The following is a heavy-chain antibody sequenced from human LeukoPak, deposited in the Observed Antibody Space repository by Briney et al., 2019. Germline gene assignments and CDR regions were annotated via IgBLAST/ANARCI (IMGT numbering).Heavy chain of an antibody. CDR3: ARLDANGWFDP. Sequence: ASVKVTCKASGYTFTTYGIRWVRQAPGQGLEWMGWISAYNGNTNYAQKLQGRVTMTTDTSTSTAYMELRSLRSDDTAVYYCARLDANGWFDPWGQGTLVTVSS. CDR1: GYTFTTYG. J-gene: IGHJ5*02. V-gene: IGHV1-18*01. D-gene: IGHD2-8*01. CDR2: ISAYNGNT.